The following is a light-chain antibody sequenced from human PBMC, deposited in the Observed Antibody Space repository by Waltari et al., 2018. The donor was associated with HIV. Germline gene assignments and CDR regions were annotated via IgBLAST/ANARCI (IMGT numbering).Light chain of an antibody. J-gene: IGKJ3*01. CDR3: HQTSSVPLT. V-gene: IGKV1-39*01. CDR1: QSISTY. CDR2: AAS. Sequence: DIQMTQSPSSLSASVGDRVTITCRASQSISTYLNWFQQKPGKAPKLLIYAASSLQSGVPSRFSGSGSGTDFTLTITSLQPEDFATYYCHQTSSVPLTFGPGTKVDIK.